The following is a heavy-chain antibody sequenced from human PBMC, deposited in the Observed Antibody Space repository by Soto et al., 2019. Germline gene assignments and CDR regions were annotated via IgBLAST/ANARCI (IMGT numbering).Heavy chain of an antibody. J-gene: IGHJ6*02. Sequence: SETLSLTCVVSGASLSSYYWSWIRQPPGKGLEWIGYIYYSGSTNYNPSLKSRVTISVDTSKNQFSLKLSSVTAADTAVYYCAGWIQLQQYYYYGMDVWGQGTTVTVSS. V-gene: IGHV4-59*01. CDR1: GASLSSYY. CDR2: IYYSGST. CDR3: AGWIQLQQYYYYGMDV. D-gene: IGHD5-18*01.